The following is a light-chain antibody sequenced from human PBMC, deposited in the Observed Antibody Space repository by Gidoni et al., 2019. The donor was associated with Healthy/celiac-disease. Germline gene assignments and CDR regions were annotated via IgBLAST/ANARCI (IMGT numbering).Light chain of an antibody. CDR2: DAS. J-gene: IGKJ1*01. V-gene: IGKV3-11*01. CDR1: QSVSSY. CDR3: QQRSNWPTWT. Sequence: EIALTQSPPTLPLSPGERATLPCRASQSVSSYLAWYQQNPGQAPRLLIYDASNRATGIPARFSGSGSGTDFTLTISSIEPEDFAVYYCQQRSNWPTWTFXXXTKVEIK.